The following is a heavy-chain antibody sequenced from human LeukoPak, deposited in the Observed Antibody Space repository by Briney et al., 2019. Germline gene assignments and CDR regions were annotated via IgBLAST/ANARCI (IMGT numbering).Heavy chain of an antibody. Sequence: PSETLSLTCTVSGGSISSSSYYWGWIRQPPGKGLEWIGSIYYSGSTYYNPSLKSRVTISVDTSKNQFYLKLSSVTAAATGVYYCARCEGASKYSSSRYRFDSWGQGSLVTVSS. J-gene: IGHJ5*01. CDR2: IYYSGST. CDR1: GGSISSSSYY. CDR3: ARCEGASKYSSSRYRFDS. D-gene: IGHD6-13*01. V-gene: IGHV4-39*01.